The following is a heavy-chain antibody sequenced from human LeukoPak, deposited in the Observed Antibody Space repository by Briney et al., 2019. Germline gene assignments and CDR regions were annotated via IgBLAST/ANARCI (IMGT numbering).Heavy chain of an antibody. CDR1: GSFFTSYW. J-gene: IGHJ3*02. CDR2: IYTGDSDT. V-gene: IGHV5-51*01. CDR3: ARRDSGYDTFDAFDI. D-gene: IGHD5-12*01. Sequence: GASLQISCKGSGSFFTSYWIGWVRQLPGKGLEWMGIIYTGDSDTRYSPSFQGQVTISADKSISTAYLQWSSLKASDTAMYYCARRDSGYDTFDAFDIGGQGTMVTVSS.